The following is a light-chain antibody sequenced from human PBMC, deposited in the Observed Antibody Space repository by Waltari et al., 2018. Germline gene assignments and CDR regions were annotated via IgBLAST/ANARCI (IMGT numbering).Light chain of an antibody. V-gene: IGLV2-18*02. J-gene: IGLJ2*01. CDR3: SSYTSSSTLGV. Sequence: QSALTQPPSVSGSPGQSVTISCTGSSSDVGSYNRVSWYQQSPGTAPKLRIYEVTNRPSGVPDRFSGSKSGNTASLTISGLQAEDEADYYCSSYTSSSTLGVFGGGTKLTVL. CDR1: SSDVGSYNR. CDR2: EVT.